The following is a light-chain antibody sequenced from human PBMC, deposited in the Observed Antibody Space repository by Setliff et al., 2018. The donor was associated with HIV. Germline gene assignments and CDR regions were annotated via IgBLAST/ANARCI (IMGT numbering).Light chain of an antibody. CDR2: EVS. Sequence: QSALAQPPSASGSPGQSVTISCTGTSSDVGGYNYVSWYQQHPGKAPKLMIYEVSKRPSGVPDRFSGSKSGNTASLTISGLQPEDEADYYCCSYAGSYTYVFATGTKVTVL. V-gene: IGLV2-8*01. CDR3: CSYAGSYTYV. CDR1: SSDVGGYNY. J-gene: IGLJ1*01.